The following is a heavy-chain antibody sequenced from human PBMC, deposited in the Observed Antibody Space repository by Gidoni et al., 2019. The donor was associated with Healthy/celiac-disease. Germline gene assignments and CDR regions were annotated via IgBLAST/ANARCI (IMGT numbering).Heavy chain of an antibody. CDR1: GGSISSGSYY. J-gene: IGHJ5*02. V-gene: IGHV4-61*02. Sequence: QVQLQESGPGLVQPSQPLSLTCTVSGGSISSGSYYWSWIRQPAGKGLEWIGRIYTSGSTNYNPSLKSRVTISVDTSKNQFSLKLSSVTAADTAVYYCARDRGVEGWFDPWGQGTLVTVSS. CDR3: ARDRGVEGWFDP. CDR2: IYTSGST. D-gene: IGHD2-8*02.